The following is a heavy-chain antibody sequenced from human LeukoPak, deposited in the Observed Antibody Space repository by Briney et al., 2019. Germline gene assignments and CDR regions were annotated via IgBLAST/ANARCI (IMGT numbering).Heavy chain of an antibody. CDR1: GYTFINYW. Sequence: GESLKISCKASGYTFINYWIGWVRQMPGKGLEWMGIIYPGDSDTRYSPSFQGQVTISADKSISTAYLQWSSLKASDTAMYYCARSIGVDTAMVMYYFDYWGQGTLVTVSS. J-gene: IGHJ4*02. CDR3: ARSIGVDTAMVMYYFDY. V-gene: IGHV5-51*01. CDR2: IYPGDSDT. D-gene: IGHD5-18*01.